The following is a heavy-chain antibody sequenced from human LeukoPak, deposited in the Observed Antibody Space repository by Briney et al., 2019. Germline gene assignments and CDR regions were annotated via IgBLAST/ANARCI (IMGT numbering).Heavy chain of an antibody. Sequence: PSQTLSLTCTVSGGSISSGSYYWSWIRQPAGKGLEWIGRIYTSGSTNYYPSLKSRVTISVDTSKNQFSLKLSSVTAADTAVYYCARENDDYVWGSYRSFDYWGQGTLVTVSS. V-gene: IGHV4-61*02. CDR3: ARENDDYVWGSYRSFDY. J-gene: IGHJ4*02. CDR2: IYTSGST. D-gene: IGHD3-16*02. CDR1: GGSISSGSYY.